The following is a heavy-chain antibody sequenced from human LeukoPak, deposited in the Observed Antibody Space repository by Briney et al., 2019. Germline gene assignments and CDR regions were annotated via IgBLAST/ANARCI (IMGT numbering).Heavy chain of an antibody. CDR2: ISGSGGST. V-gene: IGHV3-23*01. CDR3: APEGSVGELLGY. Sequence: GGSLRLSCAASGFTFSSYAMSWVRRAPGKGLEWVSAISGSGGSTYYADSVKGRFTISRDNSKNTLYLQMNSLRAKDTAVYYCAPEGSVGELLGYWGQGTLVTVSS. J-gene: IGHJ4*02. D-gene: IGHD1-26*01. CDR1: GFTFSSYA.